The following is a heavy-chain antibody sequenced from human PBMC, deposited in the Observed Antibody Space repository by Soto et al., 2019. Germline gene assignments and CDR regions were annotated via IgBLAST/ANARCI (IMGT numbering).Heavy chain of an antibody. CDR3: ANVGYRSG. CDR1: GFTFSTYA. Sequence: EVQLLESGGGLVQPGVSLRLSCAASGFTFSTYAIGWVRQAPGKGLQWVSAISGSGTNTYYADSVEGRFTISRDNSKNMLYLQMNSLRAEDTAVYYCANVGYRSGWGQGTLVTVSS. J-gene: IGHJ4*02. CDR2: ISGSGTNT. D-gene: IGHD6-19*01. V-gene: IGHV3-23*01.